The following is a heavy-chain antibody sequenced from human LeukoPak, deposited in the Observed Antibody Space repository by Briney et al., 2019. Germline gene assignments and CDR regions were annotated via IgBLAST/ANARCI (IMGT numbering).Heavy chain of an antibody. J-gene: IGHJ6*02. CDR1: GYTFTSYD. Sequence: ASVKVSCKASGYTFTSYDINWVGQATGQGLEWMGWMNPNSGNTGYAQKFQGRVTMTRNTSISTAYMELSSLRSEDTAVYYCARGGGCSSTSCYTRVGYYYYYGMDVWGQGTTVTVSS. CDR3: ARGGGCSSTSCYTRVGYYYYYGMDV. D-gene: IGHD2-2*02. V-gene: IGHV1-8*01. CDR2: MNPNSGNT.